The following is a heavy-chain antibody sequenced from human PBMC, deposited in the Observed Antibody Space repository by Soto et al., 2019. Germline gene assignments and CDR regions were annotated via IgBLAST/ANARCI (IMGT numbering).Heavy chain of an antibody. Sequence: GSRTLYCAASGFTFSIYVMSWVRQAPWKWLEWASAISGSGDSTYYADSVKGRFSISRDNSKNKLYLQMNSLRAEDTAVYFCEKAASQWQLEPHPFDYWGQGTMVPVSS. CDR2: ISGSGDST. D-gene: IGHD6-13*01. V-gene: IGHV3-23*01. CDR1: GFTFSIYV. CDR3: EKAASQWQLEPHPFDY. J-gene: IGHJ4*02.